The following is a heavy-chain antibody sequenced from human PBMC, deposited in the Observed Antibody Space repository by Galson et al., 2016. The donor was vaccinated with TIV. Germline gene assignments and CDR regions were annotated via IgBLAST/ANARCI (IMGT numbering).Heavy chain of an antibody. J-gene: IGHJ6*02. V-gene: IGHV3-53*01. Sequence: LRLSCAASGVTVSSYYMSWVRQAPGKGLEWVSVIYSGGSTYYADSVKGRFSISRDNSKNTLYLQMNSLRAEDTAVYYCARDYSGYDSGYFYYGMDVWGQGTTVTVSS. CDR3: ARDYSGYDSGYFYYGMDV. D-gene: IGHD5-12*01. CDR2: IYSGGST. CDR1: GVTVSSYY.